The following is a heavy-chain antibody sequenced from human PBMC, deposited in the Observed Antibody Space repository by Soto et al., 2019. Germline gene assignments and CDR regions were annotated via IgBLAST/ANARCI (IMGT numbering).Heavy chain of an antibody. D-gene: IGHD6-13*01. CDR2: TYYRSKWYN. V-gene: IGHV6-1*01. CDR1: GDSVSSNSAA. Sequence: SQTLSLTCAISGDSVSSNSAAWNWIRQSPSRGLEWLGRTYYRSKWYNDYAVSVKSRITINPDTSKNQFSLQLNSVTPEDTAVYYRARFPDISSWYGSYYYVMDVWGQGTTVTGSS. CDR3: ARFPDISSWYGSYYYVMDV. J-gene: IGHJ6*02.